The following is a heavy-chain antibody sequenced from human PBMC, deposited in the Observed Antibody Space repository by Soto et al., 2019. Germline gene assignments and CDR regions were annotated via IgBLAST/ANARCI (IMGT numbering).Heavy chain of an antibody. J-gene: IGHJ6*02. D-gene: IGHD6-13*01. CDR2: IYYSGST. V-gene: IGHV4-31*03. CDR3: ARDQGPIAAAGSPYYYYCMDV. Sequence: TSETLSLTCTFSSRSIISGGYYWSWIRQHPGKCLEWIGYIYYSGSTYYNPSLKSRVTISVDTSKNQFSLKLSSVTAADTAVYYCARDQGPIAAAGSPYYYYCMDVWGQGITVTVYS. CDR1: SRSIISGGYY.